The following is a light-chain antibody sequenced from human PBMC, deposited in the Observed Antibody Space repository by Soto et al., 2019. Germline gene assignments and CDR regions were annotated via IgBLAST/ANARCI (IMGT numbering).Light chain of an antibody. Sequence: ETVLTQSPATLSLSPGERATLSFSASESVSNSLAWYQHKPGQAPRLLIYNASNRATGIPARFSGSGSGTDFTLTISSLEPGDFAVYFCQHRAGWPPALTFGGGTKVDI. CDR1: ESVSNS. J-gene: IGKJ4*01. CDR3: QHRAGWPPALT. CDR2: NAS. V-gene: IGKV3-11*01.